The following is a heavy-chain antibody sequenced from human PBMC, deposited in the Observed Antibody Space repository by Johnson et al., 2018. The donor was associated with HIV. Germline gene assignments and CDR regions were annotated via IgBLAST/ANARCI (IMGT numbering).Heavy chain of an antibody. V-gene: IGHV3-9*03. Sequence: VQLVESGGGVVQPGRSLRVSCAASGFIFSSYGMHWVRQAPGKGLEWVSGISWNSGSIDYADSVKGRFTISRDNAKNSLYLQMNSLRAEDMALYYCARRTGYCSGGTCFEAFDVWGQGTMVTVSS. J-gene: IGHJ3*01. D-gene: IGHD2-15*01. CDR2: ISWNSGSI. CDR3: ARRTGYCSGGTCFEAFDV. CDR1: GFIFSSYG.